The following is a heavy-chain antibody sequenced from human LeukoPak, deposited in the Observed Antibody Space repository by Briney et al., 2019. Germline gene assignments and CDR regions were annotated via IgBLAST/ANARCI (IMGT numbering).Heavy chain of an antibody. D-gene: IGHD3-22*01. CDR2: IRRKAYGGTT. CDR3: TRAEDPVIVVPGFDY. V-gene: IGHV3-49*04. CDR1: GFTFGDYA. J-gene: IGHJ4*02. Sequence: GGSLRLSCTASGFTFGDYAMSWVSQAPGKGMEWVGFIRRKAYGGTTEYAASVKGRFTISRDASKSIAYLQMNRLKTENTAVYYCTRAEDPVIVVPGFDYWGQGNLVTVSS.